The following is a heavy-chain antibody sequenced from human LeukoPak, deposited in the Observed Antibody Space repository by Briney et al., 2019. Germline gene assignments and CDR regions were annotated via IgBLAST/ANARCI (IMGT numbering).Heavy chain of an antibody. CDR2: IYYNGST. CDR3: ARARDGYNFYFDY. J-gene: IGHJ4*02. CDR1: GGSISSYY. D-gene: IGHD5-24*01. Sequence: ASETLSLTCTVSGGSISSYYWNWIRQPPGKGLEWIGYIYYNGSTNYNPSLKSRVTISVDTSNNQFSLKLNSVTAADTAVYYCARARDGYNFYFDYWGQGTLVTVSS. V-gene: IGHV4-59*01.